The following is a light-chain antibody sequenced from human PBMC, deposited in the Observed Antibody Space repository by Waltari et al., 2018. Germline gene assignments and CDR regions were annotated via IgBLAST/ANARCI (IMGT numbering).Light chain of an antibody. CDR1: SSDVGGYNY. V-gene: IGLV2-14*01. CDR3: SSYTSSSSEV. J-gene: IGLJ2*01. Sequence: QSALTQPASVSGSPGQSITISCTGTSSDVGGYNYVSWYQQHPGKAPKLMIYDVSKRPSGVSNRFSGSKSGNTASLTISGLQAEDEAEYYCSSYTSSSSEVFGGGTKLTVL. CDR2: DVS.